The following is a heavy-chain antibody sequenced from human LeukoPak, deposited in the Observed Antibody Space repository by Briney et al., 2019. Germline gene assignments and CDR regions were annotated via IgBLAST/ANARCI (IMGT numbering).Heavy chain of an antibody. CDR3: ARVYYYYYMDV. Sequence: LGGSLRLSCAASGFTFSTYWMHWVRQAPGTGLVWVSRISSDGTNTYYADSVKGRFSISRDNAKNTLYLQMNSLRAEDTAVYCCARVYYYYYMDVWGKGTTVAVSS. CDR2: ISSDGTNT. J-gene: IGHJ6*03. CDR1: GFTFSTYW. V-gene: IGHV3-74*01.